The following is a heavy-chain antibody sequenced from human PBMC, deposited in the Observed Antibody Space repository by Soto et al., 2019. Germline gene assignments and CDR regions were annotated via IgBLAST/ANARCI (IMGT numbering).Heavy chain of an antibody. V-gene: IGHV3-53*01. CDR3: ARHYGDYDDAFDI. D-gene: IGHD4-17*01. CDR1: GLTVSSNY. CDR2: IYSGGST. Sequence: GGSLRLSCAASGLTVSSNYMSWVRQAPGKGLEWVSVIYSGGSTYYAESVKGRFTISRDNSKNTLYLQMNSLRAEDTAVYYCARHYGDYDDAFDIWGQGTMVTVSS. J-gene: IGHJ3*02.